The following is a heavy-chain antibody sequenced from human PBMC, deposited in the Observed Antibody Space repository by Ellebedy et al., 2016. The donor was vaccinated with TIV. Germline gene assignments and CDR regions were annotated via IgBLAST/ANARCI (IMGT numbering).Heavy chain of an antibody. CDR2: IRYGGTDK. V-gene: IGHV3-30*02. J-gene: IGHJ4*02. D-gene: IGHD3-3*01. CDR3: AKGYDARGN. CDR1: GFTFSTYG. Sequence: GESLKISCAASGFTFSTYGMHWVRQAPGEGLQWVAFIRYGGTDKYYADSVKGRLTISRDNSKNTLYLQMSRLRVEDTAVYYCAKGYDARGNWGQGTLVTVSS.